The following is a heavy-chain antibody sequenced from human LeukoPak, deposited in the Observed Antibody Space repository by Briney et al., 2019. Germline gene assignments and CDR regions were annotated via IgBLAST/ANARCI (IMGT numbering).Heavy chain of an antibody. J-gene: IGHJ6*03. CDR2: INHSGST. CDR3: ARGVGWPHTMTYYYYYMDV. D-gene: IGHD1-26*01. Sequence: SETLSLTCAVYGGSFSNYYYSWIRQPPGKGLEWIGEINHSGSTNYNPSLKSRVTMSVDTSKNQFSLNLGSVTAADAAVYYCARGVGWPHTMTYYYYYMDVWGKGTPVTVSS. V-gene: IGHV4-34*01. CDR1: GGSFSNYY.